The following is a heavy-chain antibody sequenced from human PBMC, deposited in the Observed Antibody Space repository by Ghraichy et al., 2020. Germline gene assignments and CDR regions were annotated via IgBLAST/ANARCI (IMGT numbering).Heavy chain of an antibody. Sequence: SVKVSCKASGGTFSSYAISWVRQAPGQGLEWMGRIIPILGIANYAQKFQGRVTITADKSTSTAYMELSSLRSEDTAVYYCAREGVKRGNWFDPWGQGTLVTVSS. D-gene: IGHD3-10*01. V-gene: IGHV1-69*04. J-gene: IGHJ5*02. CDR1: GGTFSSYA. CDR2: IIPILGIA. CDR3: AREGVKRGNWFDP.